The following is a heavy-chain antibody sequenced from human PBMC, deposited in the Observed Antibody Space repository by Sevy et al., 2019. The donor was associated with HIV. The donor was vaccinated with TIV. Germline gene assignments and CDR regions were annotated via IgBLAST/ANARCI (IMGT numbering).Heavy chain of an antibody. V-gene: IGHV3-30*04. D-gene: IGHD2-21*01. CDR3: ARDAAEGPYGDTFFSNWFDA. CDR1: GFTCSNYP. J-gene: IGHJ5*02. Sequence: GGSLRLSCAASGFTCSNYPMYWVRQAPGKGLEWVATISYDGNNKYYADSVKGRFTISRDNSKNTLYLQMNTVRAEDTALYYCARDAAEGPYGDTFFSNWFDAWGQGTLVTVSS. CDR2: ISYDGNNK.